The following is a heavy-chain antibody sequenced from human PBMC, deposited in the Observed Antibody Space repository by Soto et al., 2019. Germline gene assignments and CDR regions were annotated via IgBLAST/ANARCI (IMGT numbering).Heavy chain of an antibody. CDR2: ISGYNGHT. CDR3: ARTYSASSSLFYFYMDV. J-gene: IGHJ6*03. Sequence: QVQLVQSGAEVKKPGASVKVTCEASGYTFRSYGISWVRQAPGQGLEWMGWISGYNGHTNYEQKFQGRVTMNTDTSTSTAYMELRSLRSNDTAVYYCARTYSASSSLFYFYMDVWGKGTTVTVSS. D-gene: IGHD6-6*01. CDR1: GYTFRSYG. V-gene: IGHV1-18*01.